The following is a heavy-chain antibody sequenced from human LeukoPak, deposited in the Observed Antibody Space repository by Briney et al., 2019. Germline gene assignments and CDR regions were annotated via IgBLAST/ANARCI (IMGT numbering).Heavy chain of an antibody. CDR1: GFTFSSYA. CDR3: AKEHRLTMVRGDIDY. V-gene: IGHV3-30-3*01. Sequence: GRSLRLSCAASGFTFSSYAMHWVRQAPGKGLEWVAVISYDGSNKYYADSVKGRFTISRDNPKNTLYLQMNSLRAEDTAVYYCAKEHRLTMVRGDIDYWGQGTLVTVSS. J-gene: IGHJ4*02. D-gene: IGHD3-10*01. CDR2: ISYDGSNK.